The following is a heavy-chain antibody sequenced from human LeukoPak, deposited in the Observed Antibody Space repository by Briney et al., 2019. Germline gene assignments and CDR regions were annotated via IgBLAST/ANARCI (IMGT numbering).Heavy chain of an antibody. Sequence: ASVKVSCKASGYTFTSYAMHWVRQAPGQRLEWMGWINAGNGNTEYSQKFQGRVTITRDTSASTAYMELSSLRSEDTAVYYCAREAGYYFDYWGQGTLVTVSS. V-gene: IGHV1-3*01. CDR1: GYTFTSYA. CDR2: INAGNGNT. J-gene: IGHJ4*02. CDR3: AREAGYYFDY.